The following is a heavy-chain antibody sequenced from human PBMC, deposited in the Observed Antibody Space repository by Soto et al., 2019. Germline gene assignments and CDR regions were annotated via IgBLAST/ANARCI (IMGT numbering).Heavy chain of an antibody. CDR3: ARNSLDGDYLYYFDY. D-gene: IGHD4-17*01. CDR2: IYYSGST. V-gene: IGHV4-39*01. J-gene: IGHJ4*02. Sequence: PSETLSLTCTVSGGSISSSSYYWGWIRQPPGKGLEWIGSIYYSGSTYYNPSLKSRVTISVDTSKNQFSLKLSSVTAADTAVYYCARNSLDGDYLYYFDYWGQGTLVTVSS. CDR1: GGSISSSSYY.